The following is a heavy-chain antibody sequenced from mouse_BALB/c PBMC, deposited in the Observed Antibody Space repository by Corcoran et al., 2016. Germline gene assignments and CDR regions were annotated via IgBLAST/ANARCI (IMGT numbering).Heavy chain of an antibody. CDR1: GYTFTTAG. CDR2: INTHSGVP. Sequence: QIQLVQSGPELKKPGETVRISCKASGYTFTTAGMQWVQKMPGKGLKWIGWINTHSGVPKYAEDFKGRFAFSLETSASTAYLQISNLKNEDTATYFCARGGDGPHYGDYGGQGTTLTVSS. CDR3: ARGGDGPHYGDY. V-gene: IGHV9-4*02. J-gene: IGHJ2*01. D-gene: IGHD1-1*01.